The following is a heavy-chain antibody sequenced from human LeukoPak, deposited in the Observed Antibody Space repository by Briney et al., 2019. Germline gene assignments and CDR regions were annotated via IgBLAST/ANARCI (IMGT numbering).Heavy chain of an antibody. CDR3: ARVEYSGSLTNGFDY. CDR2: INTEGRST. Sequence: GGSLRLSCAASGFTFRSYWMHWVRQAPGKGLVWVSRINTEGRSTSYADSVKGRFTISRDNAKNTLYLQMNSLRAEDTAVYYCARVEYSGSLTNGFDYWGQGTLVTVSS. V-gene: IGHV3-74*01. D-gene: IGHD1-26*01. CDR1: GFTFRSYW. J-gene: IGHJ4*02.